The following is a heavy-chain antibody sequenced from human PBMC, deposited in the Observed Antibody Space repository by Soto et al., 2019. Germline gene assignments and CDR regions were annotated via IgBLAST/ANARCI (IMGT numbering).Heavy chain of an antibody. CDR2: IYPGDSDT. V-gene: IGHV5-51*01. CDR1: GYSFTSYW. Sequence: GESLKISCKGSGYSFTSYWIGWVRQMPGKGLEWMGIIYPGDSDTRYNPSFQGQVTISADKSTSTAYLQWSSLKASDTAMYYCARHVSQDIVVVPAAPHDAFDIWGQGTMVTVSS. CDR3: ARHVSQDIVVVPAAPHDAFDI. D-gene: IGHD2-2*01. J-gene: IGHJ3*02.